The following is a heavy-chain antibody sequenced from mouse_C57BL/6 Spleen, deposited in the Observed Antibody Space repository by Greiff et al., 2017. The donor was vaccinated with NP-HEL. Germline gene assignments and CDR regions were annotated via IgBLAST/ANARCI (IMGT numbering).Heavy chain of an antibody. CDR1: GYSFTGYF. CDR3: ARSEPYFDY. V-gene: IGHV1-20*01. J-gene: IGHJ2*01. Sequence: EVKVVESGPELVKPGDSVKISCKASGYSFTGYFMNWVMQSHGKSLEWIGRINPYNGDTFYNQKFKGKATLTVDKSSSTAHMELRSLTSEDSAVYYCARSEPYFDYWGQGTTLTVSS. CDR2: INPYNGDT.